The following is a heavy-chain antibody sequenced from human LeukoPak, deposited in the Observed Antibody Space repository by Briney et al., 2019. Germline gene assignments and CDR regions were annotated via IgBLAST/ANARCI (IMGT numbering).Heavy chain of an antibody. J-gene: IGHJ3*02. D-gene: IGHD6-13*01. CDR2: ISAYNGNT. CDR3: ARDIRIAAAGIAFDI. CDR1: GYTFTSYG. Sequence: GASVKVSCKASGYTFTSYGISWVRQAPGQGLEWMGWISAYNGNTNYAQKLQGRVTMTTDTSTSTAYMELRSLRSDDTAVYYCARDIRIAAAGIAFDIWRQGTMVTDSS. V-gene: IGHV1-18*01.